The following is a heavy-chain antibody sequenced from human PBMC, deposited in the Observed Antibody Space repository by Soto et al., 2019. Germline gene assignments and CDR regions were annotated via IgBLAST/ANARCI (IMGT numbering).Heavy chain of an antibody. J-gene: IGHJ2*01. CDR3: ARPAFGHYWSFAL. Sequence: QDQLVQSGAEVKKPGSSVKVSCKASGGTFSSHTFSWVRQAPGQGLEWMGRIIPALGTATYAQKFQGRVTITADESATTVYMQLNSLRSEDTAVYYCARPAFGHYWSFALWGRGTLVTVSS. CDR2: IIPALGTA. V-gene: IGHV1-69*08. D-gene: IGHD3-10*01. CDR1: GGTFSSHT.